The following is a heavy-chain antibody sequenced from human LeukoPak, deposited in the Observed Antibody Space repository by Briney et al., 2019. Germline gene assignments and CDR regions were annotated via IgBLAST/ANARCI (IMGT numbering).Heavy chain of an antibody. CDR2: ISYDGSNK. D-gene: IGHD6-13*01. V-gene: IGHV3-30*04. Sequence: GGSLRLSCAASGFTFSSYAMHWVRQAPGKGLEWVAVISYDGSNKYYADSVKGRFTISRDNSKNTLYLQMNSLRAEDTVVYYCARYSSSWSRGDYWGQGTLVTVSS. CDR1: GFTFSSYA. CDR3: ARYSSSWSRGDY. J-gene: IGHJ4*02.